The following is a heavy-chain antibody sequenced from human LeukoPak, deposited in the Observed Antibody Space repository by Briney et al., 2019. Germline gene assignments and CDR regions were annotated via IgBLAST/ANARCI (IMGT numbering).Heavy chain of an antibody. CDR3: AREELNSLDC. V-gene: IGHV3-33*01. Sequence: GRSLRLSCAASGFTFSSYDMHWVRQAPGKGLEGVAVIWSDGNYRYYGDSVKGRFTISRDNSKNTLYLQMNSLRAEDTAVYYCAREELNSLDCWGQGTLVTVSS. CDR1: GFTFSSYD. J-gene: IGHJ4*02. CDR2: IWSDGNYR. D-gene: IGHD4-23*01.